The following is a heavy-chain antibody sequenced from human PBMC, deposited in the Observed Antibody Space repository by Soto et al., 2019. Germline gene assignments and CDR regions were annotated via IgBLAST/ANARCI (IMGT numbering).Heavy chain of an antibody. J-gene: IGHJ5*02. V-gene: IGHV1-18*01. Sequence: ASVKVSCKASVYTFTSYGISWVRQAPGQGLEWMGWINTHNGNTNYAQKLQGRVTMNSDTSTSTAYMELKSLRSDDTAVYYCASNREIVVGRGNCFDPWGQGTLVTGSS. CDR3: ASNREIVVGRGNCFDP. D-gene: IGHD2-15*01. CDR1: VYTFTSYG. CDR2: INTHNGNT.